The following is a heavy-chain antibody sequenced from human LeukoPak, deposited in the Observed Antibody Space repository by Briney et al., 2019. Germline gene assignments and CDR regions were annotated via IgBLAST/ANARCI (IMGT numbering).Heavy chain of an antibody. CDR1: GGSISSYY. CDR3: ARGGSYYDY. J-gene: IGHJ4*02. Sequence: SEALSLTCTVSGGSISSYYWSWIRQPPGKGLEWIGYIYYSGSTNYNPSLKSRVTISVDTSKNQFSLKLSSVTAADTAVYYCARGGSYYDYWGQGTLVTVSS. V-gene: IGHV4-59*01. CDR2: IYYSGST. D-gene: IGHD1-26*01.